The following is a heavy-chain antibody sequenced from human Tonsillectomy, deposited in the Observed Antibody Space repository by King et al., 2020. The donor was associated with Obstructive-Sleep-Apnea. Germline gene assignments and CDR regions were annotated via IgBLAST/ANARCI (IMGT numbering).Heavy chain of an antibody. Sequence: VQLVESGGGLVQPGRSLRLSCAASGFTFDDYAMHWVRQAPGKGLEWVSGISWNSGSIGYADSVKGRFTISRDNAKNSLYLQMNSLRAEDTALYYCAKDPYSGYDYGWFDPWGQGTLVTVSS. V-gene: IGHV3-9*01. CDR2: ISWNSGSI. CDR3: AKDPYSGYDYGWFDP. CDR1: GFTFDDYA. D-gene: IGHD5-12*01. J-gene: IGHJ5*02.